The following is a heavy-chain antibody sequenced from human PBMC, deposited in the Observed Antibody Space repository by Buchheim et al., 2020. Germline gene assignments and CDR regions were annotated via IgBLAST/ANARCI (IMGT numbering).Heavy chain of an antibody. D-gene: IGHD3-3*01. CDR2: ITGSGDRT. J-gene: IGHJ4*02. Sequence: EVQLVESGGGLVQPGGSLRLSCAASGFTFSSSAMSWVRQPPGKGLEWVSTITGSGDRTYYAESVKGRFTISRDNSKNTLYLQMNSLRAEDTAVYYCESPLRFLERWGQGTL. V-gene: IGHV3-23*04. CDR1: GFTFSSSA. CDR3: ESPLRFLER.